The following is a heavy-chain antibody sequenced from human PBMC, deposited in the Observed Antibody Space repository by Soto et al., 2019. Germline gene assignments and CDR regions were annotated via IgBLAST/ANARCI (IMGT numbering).Heavy chain of an antibody. CDR3: ARHVRDYGSGSPEYYGMDV. CDR2: IQACDSDT. V-gene: IGHV5-51*01. CDR1: GYSFTSYW. Sequence: PGESLKISCNGSGYSFTSYWIGWVRQMPGKGLEWVGIIQACDSDTRYSPSTHGQPTLSADKSISTAYLKWRSLKDSDTAMYYCARHVRDYGSGSPEYYGMDVWGQGTTVTVSS. J-gene: IGHJ6*02. D-gene: IGHD3-10*01.